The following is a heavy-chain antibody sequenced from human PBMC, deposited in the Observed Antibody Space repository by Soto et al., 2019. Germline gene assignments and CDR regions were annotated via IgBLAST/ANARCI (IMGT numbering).Heavy chain of an antibody. J-gene: IGHJ6*02. CDR1: GFTFSTYG. CDR3: AKTLRFLELALDYCYPMDV. V-gene: IGHV3-30*18. Sequence: PGGSLRLSCAVSGFTFSTYGMHWVRQAPGKGLEWVALISDDGTNKDYADSVRGRFAVSRDNSKNSLFLQMNSLRTEDTAVYYCAKTLRFLELALDYCYPMDVWGQGTTVTVSS. D-gene: IGHD3-3*01. CDR2: ISDDGTNK.